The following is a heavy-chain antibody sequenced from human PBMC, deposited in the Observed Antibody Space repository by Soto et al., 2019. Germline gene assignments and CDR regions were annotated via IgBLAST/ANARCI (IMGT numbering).Heavy chain of an antibody. CDR3: AATPRY. D-gene: IGHD2-15*01. CDR2: IYYSGST. V-gene: IGHV4-59*06. Sequence: SETLSLTCTVSGASISSYYWSWIRQPPGKGLEWIGYIYYSGSTYYNPSLKSRVTISVDTSKNQFSLKLSSVTAADTAVYYCAATPRYWGQGTLVTVSS. CDR1: GASISSYY. J-gene: IGHJ4*02.